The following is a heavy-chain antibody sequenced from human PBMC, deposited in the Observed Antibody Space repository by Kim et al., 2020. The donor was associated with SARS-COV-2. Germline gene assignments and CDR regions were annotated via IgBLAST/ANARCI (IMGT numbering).Heavy chain of an antibody. CDR2: ISGSGGSK. V-gene: IGHV3-23*01. CDR1: GFTFSSYA. CDR3: ATMVRANDAFDI. Sequence: GGSLRLSCAASGFTFSSYAMSWVRQAPGKGLEWVSAISGSGGSKYYADSVKGRFTISRDNSKNTLYLQMNSLRAEDTAVYYCATMVRANDAFDIWGQGTMVTVSS. J-gene: IGHJ3*02. D-gene: IGHD3-10*01.